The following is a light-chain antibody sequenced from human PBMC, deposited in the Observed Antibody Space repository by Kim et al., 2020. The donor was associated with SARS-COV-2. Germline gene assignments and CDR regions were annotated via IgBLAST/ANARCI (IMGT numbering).Light chain of an antibody. J-gene: IGLJ1*01. CDR1: SSDVGGYNY. CDR3: SSYAGSNNRV. Sequence: QSALTQPPSASGSPGQSVTISCTGTSSDVGGYNYVSWYQQHPGKASKVMIYEVSKRPSGVPDRFSGSKSGNTASLTVSGLQAEDEADYYCSSYAGSNNRVFGTGTKVTVL. V-gene: IGLV2-8*01. CDR2: EVS.